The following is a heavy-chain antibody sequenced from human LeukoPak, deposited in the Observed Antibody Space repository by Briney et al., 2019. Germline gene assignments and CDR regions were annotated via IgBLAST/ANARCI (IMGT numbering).Heavy chain of an antibody. V-gene: IGHV3-21*01. Sequence: PGGSLRLSCAASGFTFSSYTMNWVRQAPGKGLEWVSSISASSVYIYYADSVKGRFTISRDNAKNSLYLQMNSLRAEDTAVYYCSRTGTTGTTGRGSDCWGQGTLVTVSS. D-gene: IGHD1-1*01. CDR2: ISASSVYI. CDR1: GFTFSSYT. J-gene: IGHJ4*02. CDR3: SRTGTTGTTGRGSDC.